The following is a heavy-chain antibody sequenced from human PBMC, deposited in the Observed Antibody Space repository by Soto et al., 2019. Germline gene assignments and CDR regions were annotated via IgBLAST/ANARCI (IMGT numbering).Heavy chain of an antibody. Sequence: QVQLVQSGAEVKKPGSSVKVSCKASGGTFSSYAISWVRQAPGQGLEWMGGIIPIFGTANYAQKFQGRVTITADESTSTAYMEMSSLRSEDTDVYYCARPAQPSYDILTGYYTAWGQGTLVTVSA. CDR1: GGTFSSYA. D-gene: IGHD3-9*01. CDR2: IIPIFGTA. V-gene: IGHV1-69*01. CDR3: ARPAQPSYDILTGYYTA. J-gene: IGHJ4*02.